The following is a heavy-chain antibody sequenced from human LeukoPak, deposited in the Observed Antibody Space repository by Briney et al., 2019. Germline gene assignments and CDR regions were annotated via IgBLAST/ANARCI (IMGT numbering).Heavy chain of an antibody. Sequence: GYLRLHCAASGLNLSQYWMSWGRPAPGEGLEWEANTKGDGSEKNYVDSVKGRFSISRDTAKNSLYLQMSRLRGDGTAVYFCARGGDVSGYRHLDQWGEGTLVSVSS. CDR1: GLNLSQYW. CDR3: ARGGDVSGYRHLDQ. D-gene: IGHD3-22*01. J-gene: IGHJ4*02. CDR2: TKGDGSEK. V-gene: IGHV3-7*01.